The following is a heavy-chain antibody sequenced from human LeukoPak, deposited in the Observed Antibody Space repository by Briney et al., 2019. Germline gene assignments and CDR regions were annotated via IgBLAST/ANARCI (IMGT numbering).Heavy chain of an antibody. Sequence: ASVKVSCKASGYTFTSYDINWVRQATGQGLEWMGWMNPNSGNTGYAQKFQGRVTMTRNTSISTAYMELSSLRSEDTAVYYCAGHGRIAAAGTMGYYYYYMDVWGKGTTVTVSS. D-gene: IGHD6-13*01. CDR1: GYTFTSYD. J-gene: IGHJ6*03. V-gene: IGHV1-8*01. CDR2: MNPNSGNT. CDR3: AGHGRIAAAGTMGYYYYYMDV.